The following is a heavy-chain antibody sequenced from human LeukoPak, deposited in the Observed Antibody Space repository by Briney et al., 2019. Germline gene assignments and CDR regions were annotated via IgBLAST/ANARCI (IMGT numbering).Heavy chain of an antibody. CDR1: GFTFDDYA. CDR2: ISWNSGSI. Sequence: PGRSLRLSCAASGFTFDDYAMHWVRQAPGKGLEWVSGISWNSGSIGYADSVKGRFTISRDNAKNSLYLQMNSLRAEDTALYYCAKDIKGRDSVRGVIIGYYGMDVWGQGTTATVSS. CDR3: AKDIKGRDSVRGVIIGYYGMDV. J-gene: IGHJ6*02. V-gene: IGHV3-9*01. D-gene: IGHD3-10*01.